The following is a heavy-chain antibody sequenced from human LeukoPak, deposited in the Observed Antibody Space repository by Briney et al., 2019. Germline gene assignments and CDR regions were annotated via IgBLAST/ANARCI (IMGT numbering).Heavy chain of an antibody. CDR2: IYYSGST. D-gene: IGHD6-13*01. V-gene: IGHV4-39*01. CDR3: ARQERSSWSFEAWSFDY. J-gene: IGHJ4*02. Sequence: SETLSLTCIVSGVSLSSSSYYWGWIRQPPGKGLEWIGSIYYSGSTYYNPSLKSRVTISVDTSKNQFSLKLSSVTAADTAVYYCARQERSSWSFEAWSFDYWGQGTLVTVSS. CDR1: GVSLSSSSYY.